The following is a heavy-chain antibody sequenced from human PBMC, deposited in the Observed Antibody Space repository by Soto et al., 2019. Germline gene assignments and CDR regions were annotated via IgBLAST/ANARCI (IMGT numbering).Heavy chain of an antibody. V-gene: IGHV4-59*08. J-gene: IGHJ5*02. D-gene: IGHD2-15*01. CDR1: GGSISSYY. CDR3: ARGTPSPLIVRSSRGPWFDP. CDR2: MYYGGRT. Sequence: SETLSLTCTVSGGSISSYYWSWIRQPPGKGLEWIGYMYYGGRTNYNPSLKSRVTISVDTSKMQVSLKLSSVTAADTAVYFCARGTPSPLIVRSSRGPWFDPWGQGTLVTSP.